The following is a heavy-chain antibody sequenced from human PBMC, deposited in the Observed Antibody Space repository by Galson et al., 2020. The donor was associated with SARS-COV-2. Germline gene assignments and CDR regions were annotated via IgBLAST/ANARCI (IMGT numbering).Heavy chain of an antibody. V-gene: IGHV3-21*01. Sequence: YYADSVKGRFTISRDNAKNSLYLQMNSLRAEDTAVYYCARYTGGYGDYLYYYGMDVWGQGTTVTVSS. D-gene: IGHD4-17*01. J-gene: IGHJ6*02. CDR3: ARYTGGYGDYLYYYGMDV.